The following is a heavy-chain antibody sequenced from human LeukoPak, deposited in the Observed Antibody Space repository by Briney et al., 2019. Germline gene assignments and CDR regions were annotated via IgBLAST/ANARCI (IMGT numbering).Heavy chain of an antibody. CDR2: VYYSGST. Sequence: SETLSLTCAVYGGSFSGYFWSWIRQPPGKGLEWIGYVYYSGSTNYNPSLKSRVTISVDTSKKQFSLKLSSATAADTAVYYCARVLDLSKRGLDAFDIWGQGTMVTVSS. V-gene: IGHV4-59*01. CDR1: GGSFSGYF. CDR3: ARVLDLSKRGLDAFDI. J-gene: IGHJ3*02. D-gene: IGHD3-16*01.